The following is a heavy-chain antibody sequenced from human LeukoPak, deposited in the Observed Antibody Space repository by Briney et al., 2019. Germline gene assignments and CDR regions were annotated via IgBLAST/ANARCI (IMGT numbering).Heavy chain of an antibody. J-gene: IGHJ4*02. CDR2: SYNAGTT. Sequence: PSETLSFTATGSTSTGNNVPYDRGGIGQPPGKGLESNPTSYNAGTTYYNPSFHTRVTKSLDTTTIQLPRKMYFVTAADTAVYYCARHCRSESYPRYPDHWGQGTLVTVSS. D-gene: IGHD1-26*01. CDR1: TSTGNNVPYD. V-gene: IGHV4-39*01. CDR3: ARHCRSESYPRYPDH.